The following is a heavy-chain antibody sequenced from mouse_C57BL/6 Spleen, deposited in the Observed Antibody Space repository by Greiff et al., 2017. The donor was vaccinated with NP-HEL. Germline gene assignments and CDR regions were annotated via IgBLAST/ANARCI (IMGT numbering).Heavy chain of an antibody. D-gene: IGHD1-1*01. Sequence: QVQLQQSGPGLVQPSQSLSITCTVSGFSLTSYGVHWVRQSPGKGLEWLGVIWSGGSTDYNAAFISRLSISKDNSKSQVFFKMNSLQADDTAIYYCARNERHYYGSSYNYAMDYWGQGTSVTVSS. CDR2: IWSGGST. V-gene: IGHV2-2*01. CDR1: GFSLTSYG. J-gene: IGHJ4*01. CDR3: ARNERHYYGSSYNYAMDY.